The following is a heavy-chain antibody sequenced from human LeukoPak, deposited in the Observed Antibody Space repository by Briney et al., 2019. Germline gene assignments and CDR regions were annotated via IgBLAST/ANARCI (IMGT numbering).Heavy chain of an antibody. Sequence: GGSLRLXCAASGFTFSSYSMNWVRQAPGKGLEWVSSISSSSSYIYYADSVKGRFTISRDNAKNSLYLQMNSLRAEDTAVYYCARDTHAYCGGDCYFKDAFDIWGQGTMVTVSS. CDR3: ARDTHAYCGGDCYFKDAFDI. CDR2: ISSSSSYI. J-gene: IGHJ3*02. CDR1: GFTFSSYS. V-gene: IGHV3-21*01. D-gene: IGHD2-21*02.